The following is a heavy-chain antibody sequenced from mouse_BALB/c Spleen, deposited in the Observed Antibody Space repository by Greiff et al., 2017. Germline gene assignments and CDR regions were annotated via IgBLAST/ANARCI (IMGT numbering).Heavy chain of an antibody. V-gene: IGHV4-1*02. CDR3: ARPGYDGYFLFAY. D-gene: IGHD2-3*01. CDR1: GFDFSRYW. CDR2: INPDSSTI. Sequence: EVKLLESGGGLVQPGGSLKLSCAASGFDFSRYWMSWVRQAPGKGLEWIGEINPDSSTINYTPSLKDKFIISRDNAKNTLYLQMSKVRSEDTALYYCARPGYDGYFLFAYWGQGTLVTVSA. J-gene: IGHJ3*01.